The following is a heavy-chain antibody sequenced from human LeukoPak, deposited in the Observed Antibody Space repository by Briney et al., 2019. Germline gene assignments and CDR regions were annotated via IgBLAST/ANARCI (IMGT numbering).Heavy chain of an antibody. J-gene: IGHJ6*02. V-gene: IGHV3-33*01. Sequence: GRSLRLSCEVSGFTFTRYGMHWVRQAPGKGLEWVAVVWHDGSDNGYADSVKGRFTISRDDTKNMLYLQMNSLRAEGTALYYCARDRTYCSSTSCTRLGMDVWGQGTTVTVSS. CDR2: VWHDGSDN. D-gene: IGHD2-2*01. CDR1: GFTFTRYG. CDR3: ARDRTYCSSTSCTRLGMDV.